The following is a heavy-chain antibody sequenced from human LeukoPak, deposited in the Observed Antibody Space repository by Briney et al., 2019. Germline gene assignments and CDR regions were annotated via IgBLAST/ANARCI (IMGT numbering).Heavy chain of an antibody. Sequence: ASVKVSCKASGYTFTGYYIHWVRQAPGQGLEWMGWINPNSGGTKYAQNFQGRVTMTRDTSISTAYMELSRLRSDDTAVYYCARDRDYGSGIFDYWGQGTLVTVSS. D-gene: IGHD3-10*01. CDR2: INPNSGGT. CDR1: GYTFTGYY. V-gene: IGHV1-2*02. J-gene: IGHJ4*02. CDR3: ARDRDYGSGIFDY.